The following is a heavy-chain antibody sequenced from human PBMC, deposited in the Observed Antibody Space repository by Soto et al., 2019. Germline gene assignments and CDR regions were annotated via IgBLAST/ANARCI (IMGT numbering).Heavy chain of an antibody. D-gene: IGHD1-26*01. J-gene: IGHJ4*02. CDR1: GFTFSSYG. Sequence: GGSLRLSCAASGFTFSSYGMHWVRQAPGKGLEWVAAIWYDGSNKYYADSVKGRFTISRDNSKNTLYLQMNSLRAEDTAVYYCARGESSIVGATTRGDYWGQGTLVTVSS. CDR3: ARGESSIVGATTRGDY. CDR2: IWYDGSNK. V-gene: IGHV3-33*01.